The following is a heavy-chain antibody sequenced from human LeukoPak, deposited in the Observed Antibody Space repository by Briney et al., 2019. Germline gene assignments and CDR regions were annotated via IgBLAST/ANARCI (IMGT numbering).Heavy chain of an antibody. Sequence: GGSLRLSCTASGFTFSSYAMSWVRQAPGKGLEWVSAISGSGGSTYYADSVKGRFTISRDNSKNTLYLQMNSLRAEDTAVYYCARGSRDYYGSGSYYYFDYWGQGTLVTVSS. CDR1: GFTFSSYA. V-gene: IGHV3-23*01. CDR3: ARGSRDYYGSGSYYYFDY. CDR2: ISGSGGST. D-gene: IGHD3-10*01. J-gene: IGHJ4*02.